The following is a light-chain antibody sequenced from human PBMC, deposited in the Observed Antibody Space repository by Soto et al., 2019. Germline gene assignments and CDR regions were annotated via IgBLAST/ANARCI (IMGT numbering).Light chain of an antibody. Sequence: IVEMQAQGELPVSPAARAPLSCMPSQSVSSSNLAWYQQKPGQAPRLLIYGASSRATGIPDRFSGSGSGTDFTLTIRSLEPEDFAVYYCQQYGRSPPRVGGGTKVDIK. J-gene: IGKJ4*01. CDR3: QQYGRSPPR. V-gene: IGKV3-20*01. CDR2: GAS. CDR1: QSVSSSN.